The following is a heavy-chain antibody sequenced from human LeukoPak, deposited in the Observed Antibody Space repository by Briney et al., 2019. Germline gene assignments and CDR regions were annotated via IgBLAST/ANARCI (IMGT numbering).Heavy chain of an antibody. V-gene: IGHV3-23*01. CDR3: TKGTSGWDQGLDY. D-gene: IGHD1-26*01. CDR1: GFTFSSYA. Sequence: GGSLRLSCAGSGFTFSSYAMGWVRQAPGKGLEWVSAISGSGETTYYADSVMGRFTISRDNSKSTFFLQMNSLRAEDTAVYYCTKGTSGWDQGLDYWGQGTLVTVSS. J-gene: IGHJ4*02. CDR2: ISGSGETT.